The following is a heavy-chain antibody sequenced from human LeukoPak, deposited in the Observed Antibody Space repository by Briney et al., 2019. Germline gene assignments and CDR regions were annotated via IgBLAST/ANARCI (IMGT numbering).Heavy chain of an antibody. J-gene: IGHJ6*02. CDR3: ARGEVGATTSRYYYGMDV. Sequence: GASVKVSCKASGYTFTSYGISWVRQAPGQGREWMGWISAYNGNTNYAQKLQGRVTMTTDTSTSTAYMELRSLRSDDTAVYYCARGEVGATTSRYYYGMDVWGQGTTVTVSS. V-gene: IGHV1-18*01. D-gene: IGHD1-26*01. CDR2: ISAYNGNT. CDR1: GYTFTSYG.